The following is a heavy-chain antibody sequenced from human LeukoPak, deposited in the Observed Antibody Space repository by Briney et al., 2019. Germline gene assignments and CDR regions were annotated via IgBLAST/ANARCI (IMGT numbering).Heavy chain of an antibody. J-gene: IGHJ4*02. D-gene: IGHD2/OR15-2a*01. CDR3: ARGPFGSYHFDY. Sequence: GGSLRLSCAVSGFTFSSYWMSWVRQAPGKGLEWVANIKQDGSEKYYVDSVKGRFTISRDNAKNTLYLQMNSLRAEDTAVYYCARGPFGSYHFDYWGQGTLVTVSS. CDR2: IKQDGSEK. V-gene: IGHV3-7*01. CDR1: GFTFSSYW.